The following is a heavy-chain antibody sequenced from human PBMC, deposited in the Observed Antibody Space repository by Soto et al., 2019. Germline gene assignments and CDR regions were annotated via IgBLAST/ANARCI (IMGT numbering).Heavy chain of an antibody. V-gene: IGHV3-64D*06. Sequence: XGSLRLSCSASGFTFSSFSMHWVRQSPGKGLEYVSHMSSDGGRIYYADSVKGRFTISRDNSKNMLYLQMSSLRPDDSAVYYCVESRGGANYDFFDRGQGTQVTVSS. CDR2: MSSDGGRI. CDR3: VESRGGANYDFFD. J-gene: IGHJ4*02. CDR1: GFTFSSFS. D-gene: IGHD4-4*01.